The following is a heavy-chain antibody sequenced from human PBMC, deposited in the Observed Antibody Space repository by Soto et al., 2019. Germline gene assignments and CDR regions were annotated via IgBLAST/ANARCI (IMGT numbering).Heavy chain of an antibody. V-gene: IGHV3-23*01. Sequence: GGSLRLSCAASGFTFSSYAMSWVRQAPGKGLEWVSAISGSGGSTYYADSVKGRFTISRDNSKNTLYLQMNSRRAEDTAVYYCAKDEPEQNSGYESVSQHDYWGQGTLVTVSS. CDR2: ISGSGGST. CDR1: GFTFSSYA. J-gene: IGHJ4*02. CDR3: AKDEPEQNSGYESVSQHDY. D-gene: IGHD5-12*01.